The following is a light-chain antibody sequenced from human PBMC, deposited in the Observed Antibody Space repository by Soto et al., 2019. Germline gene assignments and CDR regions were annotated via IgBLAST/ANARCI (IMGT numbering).Light chain of an antibody. CDR2: GAS. CDR1: QGFSSD. J-gene: IGKJ5*01. V-gene: IGKV3-11*01. Sequence: EIVLTQSPATLSLSLGERATLSCRASQGFSSDLSLYQQQPGQAPRLLIYGASSRATGLPVRFSGSGSGTEFTLTISSLEPEDFAVYYCQQRSNWITFGQGTLLEIK. CDR3: QQRSNWIT.